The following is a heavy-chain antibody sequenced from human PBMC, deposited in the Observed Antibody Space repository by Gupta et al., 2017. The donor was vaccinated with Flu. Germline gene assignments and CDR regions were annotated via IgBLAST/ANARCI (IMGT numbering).Heavy chain of an antibody. V-gene: IGHV3-7*01. CDR3: ARENGEATSTSQSYNGMDV. J-gene: IGHJ6*02. CDR2: INQDGSEK. D-gene: IGHD2-2*01. Sequence: EVQLVESGGGLVQPGGSLRLSCAASGFTFRSYWMTWVRQAPGKGLEWVANINQDGSEKYFVDSVKGRFTISRDNARNSLYLQMNSLRVEDTAVFYCARENGEATSTSQSYNGMDVWGQGTTVTVSS. CDR1: GFTFRSYW.